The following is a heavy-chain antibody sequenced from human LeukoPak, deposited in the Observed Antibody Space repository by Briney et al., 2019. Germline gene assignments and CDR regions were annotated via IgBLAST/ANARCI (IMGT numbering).Heavy chain of an antibody. D-gene: IGHD6-13*01. CDR2: ISDSGGST. V-gene: IGHV3-23*01. J-gene: IGHJ4*02. Sequence: PGGSLRLSCAASGFTFSSYAVSWVRQAPGKGLAWVSAISDSGGSTQYADSVKGRFTISGDNSKNTLYLQMNSLRVEDTAVYYCAKGSSNWLDHYYFDFWGQGTLVTVSS. CDR1: GFTFSSYA. CDR3: AKGSSNWLDHYYFDF.